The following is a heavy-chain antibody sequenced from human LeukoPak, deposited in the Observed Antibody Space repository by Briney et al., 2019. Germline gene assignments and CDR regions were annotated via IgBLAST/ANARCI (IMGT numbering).Heavy chain of an antibody. V-gene: IGHV1-3*01. Sequence: GASVTVSCKASGYTFTSYAMHWVRQAPGQRLEWMGWINAGNGNTKYSQKFQGRVTITRDTSASTAYMELSSLRSEDTAVYYCARGYCSSTSCPHFDYWGQGTLVTVSS. CDR2: INAGNGNT. J-gene: IGHJ4*02. D-gene: IGHD2-2*01. CDR3: ARGYCSSTSCPHFDY. CDR1: GYTFTSYA.